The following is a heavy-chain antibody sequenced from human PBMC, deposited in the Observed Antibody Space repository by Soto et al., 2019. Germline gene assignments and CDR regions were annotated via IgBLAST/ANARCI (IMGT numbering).Heavy chain of an antibody. CDR3: AKDKAIFGVVTSYYYGMDV. V-gene: IGHV3-30*18. Sequence: QVQLVESGGGVVQPGRSLRLSCAASGFTFSSYGMHWVRQAPGKGLEWVAVISYDGGNKYYADSVKGRFTISRDNSKNTLYLQMNSLRAEDTAVYYCAKDKAIFGVVTSYYYGMDVWGQGTTVTVSS. CDR1: GFTFSSYG. D-gene: IGHD3-3*01. J-gene: IGHJ6*02. CDR2: ISYDGGNK.